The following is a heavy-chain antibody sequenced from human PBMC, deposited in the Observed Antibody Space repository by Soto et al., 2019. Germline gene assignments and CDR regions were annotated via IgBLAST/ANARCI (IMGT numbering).Heavy chain of an antibody. Sequence: GESLKISCKGSGYSFTSYWIGWVRQMPGKGLEWMGIIYPGDSDTRYSPSFQGQVTISADKSISTAYLQWSSLKASDTAMYYCARGEIYGRRDYYGLDVWGQGTTVTVSS. J-gene: IGHJ6*02. CDR3: ARGEIYGRRDYYGLDV. CDR1: GYSFTSYW. D-gene: IGHD5-12*01. V-gene: IGHV5-51*01. CDR2: IYPGDSDT.